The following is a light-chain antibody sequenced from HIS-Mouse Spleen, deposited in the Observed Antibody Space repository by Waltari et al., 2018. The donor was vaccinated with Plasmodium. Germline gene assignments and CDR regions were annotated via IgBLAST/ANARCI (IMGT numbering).Light chain of an antibody. J-gene: IGLJ2*01. CDR1: SSDVGGDND. V-gene: IGLV2-8*01. CDR3: SSYAGSNNLV. CDR2: EVS. Sequence: QSALTQPPSASGSPGQSVTISCTGTSSDVGGDNDVSWYQQHPGKAPKRMIYEVSKRPSGVPDCFSGSNSGNTASLTVSRLQAEDEDDYYCSSYAGSNNLVFGGGTKLTVL.